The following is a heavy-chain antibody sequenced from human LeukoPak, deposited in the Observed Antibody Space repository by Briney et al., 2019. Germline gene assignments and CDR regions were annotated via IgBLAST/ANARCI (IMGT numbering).Heavy chain of an antibody. CDR1: GFTFSSYA. D-gene: IGHD4-17*01. CDR3: ARDGDHFDY. J-gene: IGHJ4*02. CDR2: ISGSGGST. Sequence: GGSPRLSCAASGFTFSSYAMSWVRQAPGKGLEWVSAISGSGGSTYYADSVKGRFTISRDNSKNTRYLQMNSLRAEDTAVYYCARDGDHFDYWGQGTLVTVSS. V-gene: IGHV3-23*01.